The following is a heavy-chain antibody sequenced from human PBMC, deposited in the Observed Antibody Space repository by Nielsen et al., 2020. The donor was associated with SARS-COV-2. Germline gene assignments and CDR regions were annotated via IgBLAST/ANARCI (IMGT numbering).Heavy chain of an antibody. J-gene: IGHJ4*02. CDR1: GFTFSSYA. CDR2: ISGSGGST. Sequence: GESLKISCAASGFTFSSYAMSWVRQAPGKGLEWVSAISGSGGSTYYADSVKGRFTISRDNSKNTLYLQMNSLRGEDTAVYYCARVPIVGVTAIRPAPFDFWGQGTLVTVSS. CDR3: ARVPIVGVTAIRPAPFDF. V-gene: IGHV3-23*01. D-gene: IGHD2-21*02.